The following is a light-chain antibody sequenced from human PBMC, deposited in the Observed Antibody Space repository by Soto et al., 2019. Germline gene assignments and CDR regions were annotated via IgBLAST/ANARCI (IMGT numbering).Light chain of an antibody. CDR3: QQRSNWPRLT. J-gene: IGKJ4*01. CDR1: QSVSSY. Sequence: EIVLTQSPATLSLSPGERATLSCRASQSVSSYLAWYQQKPGQAPRLLIYDASNGATGIPARFSGSGSGTDFTLTISSLEPEDFAVYYCQQRSNWPRLTFGGGTKVDI. CDR2: DAS. V-gene: IGKV3-11*01.